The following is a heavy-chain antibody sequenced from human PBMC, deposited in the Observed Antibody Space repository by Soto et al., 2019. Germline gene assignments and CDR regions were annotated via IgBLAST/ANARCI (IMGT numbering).Heavy chain of an antibody. CDR3: AKNRDGYYCTGTDV. CDR1: GFTFSSHA. J-gene: IGHJ6*02. V-gene: IGHV3-23*01. Sequence: EVQLLESGGGLVQPGGSLRLSCAASGFTFSSHAISWVRQAPGKGLEWVSAISGTGVSTFYADSVKGRFTISRDNSKNTLYLQLNILRVEDTAIYYCAKNRDGYYCTGTDVWGQGTTVTVSS. CDR2: ISGTGVST.